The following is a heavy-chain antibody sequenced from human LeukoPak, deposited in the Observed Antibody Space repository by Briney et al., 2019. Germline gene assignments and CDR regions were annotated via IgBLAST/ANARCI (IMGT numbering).Heavy chain of an antibody. V-gene: IGHV1-18*01. J-gene: IGHJ4*02. CDR2: ISGYTGNT. CDR1: GYTFTNYG. CDR3: ARSPMVRGVMPTYFDY. D-gene: IGHD3-10*01. Sequence: ASVKVSCKASGYTFTNYGIGWVRQAPGQGLEWMGWISGYTGNTNYSQNLQGRATMTTDTSTSTAYMELSRLRSDDTAVYYCARSPMVRGVMPTYFDYWGQGTLVTVSS.